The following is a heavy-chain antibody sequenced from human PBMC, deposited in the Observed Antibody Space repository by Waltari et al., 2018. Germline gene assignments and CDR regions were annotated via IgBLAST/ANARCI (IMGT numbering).Heavy chain of an antibody. D-gene: IGHD2-15*01. CDR3: ARGPFYPGGFDT. Sequence: EVQLVESGGDFVQPGGSLRLSCAASGFKFNLYSMNWIRQAPGRGLEWVSYIDPNSNSRYYSDSVTGRFTVSRDNAKGSLFLRMSSLRGEDTAVYYCARGPFYPGGFDTWGRGTMVTVSP. CDR2: IDPNSNSR. CDR1: GFKFNLYS. J-gene: IGHJ3*02. V-gene: IGHV3-48*01.